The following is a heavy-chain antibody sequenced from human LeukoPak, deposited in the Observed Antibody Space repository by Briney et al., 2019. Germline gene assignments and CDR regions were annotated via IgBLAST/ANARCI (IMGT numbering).Heavy chain of an antibody. D-gene: IGHD3-3*01. V-gene: IGHV3-30*03. CDR3: ASEHRWGSGYYFFDY. Sequence: GGSLRLSCAASGFTFSSYWMSWVRQAPGKGLEWVAVISYDGSNKYYADSVKGRFTVSRDNSKNTLYLQMNSLRAEDTAVYYCASEHRWGSGYYFFDYWGRGTLVTVSS. CDR1: GFTFSSYW. J-gene: IGHJ4*02. CDR2: ISYDGSNK.